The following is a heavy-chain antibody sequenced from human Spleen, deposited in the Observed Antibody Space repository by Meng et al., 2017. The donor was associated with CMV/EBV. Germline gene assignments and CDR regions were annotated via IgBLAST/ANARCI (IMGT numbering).Heavy chain of an antibody. Sequence: GESLKISCAASGFTFSNAWMSWVRQAPGKGLEWVGRIKSKTDGGTTDYAAPVKGRFTISRDNAKNTLYLQMNSLRAEDTAVYYCARDLDYYSNYLPDYWGQGTLVTVSS. CDR1: GFTFSNAW. V-gene: IGHV3-15*05. D-gene: IGHD4-11*01. J-gene: IGHJ4*02. CDR2: IKSKTDGGTT. CDR3: ARDLDYYSNYLPDY.